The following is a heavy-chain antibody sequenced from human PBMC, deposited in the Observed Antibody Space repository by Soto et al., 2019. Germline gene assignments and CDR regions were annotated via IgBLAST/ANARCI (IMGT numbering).Heavy chain of an antibody. CDR2: ISSSSGTI. V-gene: IGHV3-48*01. CDR1: GFTFSSYS. J-gene: IGHJ4*02. Sequence: GGSLRLSCAASGFTFSSYSMNCVRQAPGKGLEWVAYISSSSGTIYYADSVKGRFTISRDIARNSLYLQMNSLRAEDTAVYYCARDAPPDDYWGQGTLVTVSS. CDR3: ARDAPPDDY.